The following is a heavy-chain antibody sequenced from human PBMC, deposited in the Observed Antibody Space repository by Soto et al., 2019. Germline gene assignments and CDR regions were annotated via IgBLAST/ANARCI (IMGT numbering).Heavy chain of an antibody. CDR1: GYTFTSYG. CDR3: ARDQPGIAAAGTHYYYGMDV. J-gene: IGHJ6*02. Sequence: ASVKVSCKASGYTFTSYGISWVRQAPGQGLEWMGWISAYNGNTNYAQKLQGRATMTTDTSTSTAYMELRSLRSDDTAVYYCARDQPGIAAAGTHYYYGMDVWGQGTTVTVSS. D-gene: IGHD6-13*01. CDR2: ISAYNGNT. V-gene: IGHV1-18*01.